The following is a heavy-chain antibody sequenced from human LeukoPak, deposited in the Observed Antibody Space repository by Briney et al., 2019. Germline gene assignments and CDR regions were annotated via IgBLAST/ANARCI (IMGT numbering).Heavy chain of an antibody. CDR1: GYTFTGYG. J-gene: IGHJ5*02. CDR2: ISAYNGNT. D-gene: IGHD2-2*01. CDR3: ARDLGYCTSTSCYDGRNWFDP. Sequence: ASVKVSCKASGYTFTGYGISWVRQAPGQGLEWMGWISAYNGNTNHAQNFQGRVTMTTDASTSTAYMELRSLRSDDTAVYYCARDLGYCTSTSCYDGRNWFDPWGQGTLVTVSS. V-gene: IGHV1-18*01.